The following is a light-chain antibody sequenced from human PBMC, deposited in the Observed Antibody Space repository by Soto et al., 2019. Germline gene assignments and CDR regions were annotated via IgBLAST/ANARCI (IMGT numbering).Light chain of an antibody. CDR2: DVS. CDR3: SSYTSSSTV. V-gene: IGLV2-14*01. J-gene: IGLJ2*01. CDR1: SSDVGGYNY. Sequence: QSALTQPASVSGSPGQSLTISCTGTSSDVGGYNYVSWYQQHPGKAPKLMIYDVSNRPSGVSNRFSGSKSGNTASLTISGFQAEDEDDYYCSSYTSSSTVFGGGTQLTVL.